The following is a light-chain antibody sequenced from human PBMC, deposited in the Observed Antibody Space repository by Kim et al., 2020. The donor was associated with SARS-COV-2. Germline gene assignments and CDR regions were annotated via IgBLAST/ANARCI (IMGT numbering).Light chain of an antibody. CDR2: GAS. CDR1: QSVSSSY. J-gene: IGKJ2*01. CDR3: QQYGSSHMYT. V-gene: IGKV3-20*01. Sequence: PGERATRSCRASQSVSSSYLAWYQQKPGQAPRLLIYGASRRATGIPDRFSGSGSGTDFTLTISRLEPEDFAVYYCQQYGSSHMYTFGQGTKLEIK.